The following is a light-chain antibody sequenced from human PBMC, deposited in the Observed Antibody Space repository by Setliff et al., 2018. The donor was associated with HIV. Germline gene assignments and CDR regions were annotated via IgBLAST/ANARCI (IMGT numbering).Light chain of an antibody. CDR3: QSYDTNLTGYV. V-gene: IGLV1-40*01. CDR2: AND. J-gene: IGLJ1*01. Sequence: QSALAQPPSVSGAPGQRVTISCAGSSSNIGAGYDVNWYRQFPGAAPKLLIYANDHRPSGVPDRFSGSKSGTSASLGITGLQAEDEADYYCQSYDTNLTGYVFGTGTKVTVL. CDR1: SSNIGAGYD.